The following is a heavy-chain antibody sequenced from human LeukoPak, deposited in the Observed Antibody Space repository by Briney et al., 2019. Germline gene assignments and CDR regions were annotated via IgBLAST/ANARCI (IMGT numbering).Heavy chain of an antibody. D-gene: IGHD2-15*01. CDR1: GYTFTSYG. J-gene: IGHJ6*03. CDR3: ARLFCSGGSCYSNYYYYYMDV. CDR2: ISAYNGNT. V-gene: IGHV1-18*01. Sequence: GASVKVSCKASGYTFTSYGISWVRQAPGQGLEWMGWISAYNGNTNYAQKLRGRVTMTTDTSTSTAYMELRSLRSDDTAVYYCARLFCSGGSCYSNYYYYYMDVWGKGTTVTVSS.